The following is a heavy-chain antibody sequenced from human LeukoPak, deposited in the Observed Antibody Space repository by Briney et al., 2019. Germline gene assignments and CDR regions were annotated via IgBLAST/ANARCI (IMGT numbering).Heavy chain of an antibody. CDR2: IYYSGST. Sequence: SETLSLTCTVSGGSISSHYWSWIRQPPGMGLEWIGDIYYSGSTTYNPSLKSRVTISVDTSKKQFSLKLSSVTAADTAVYYCARHFRPVQLRGLNWFDPWGQGTLVTVSS. CDR3: ARHFRPVQLRGLNWFDP. CDR1: GGSISSHY. J-gene: IGHJ5*02. V-gene: IGHV4-59*08. D-gene: IGHD4-17*01.